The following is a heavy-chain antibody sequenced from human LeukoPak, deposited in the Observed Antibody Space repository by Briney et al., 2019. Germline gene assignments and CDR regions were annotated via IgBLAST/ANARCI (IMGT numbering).Heavy chain of an antibody. CDR1: GFTFSSYS. CDR2: ISSSSSYI. J-gene: IGHJ3*02. D-gene: IGHD1-26*01. Sequence: GGSLRLSCAASGFTFSSYSMNWVRQAPGKGLEWVSSISSSSSYIYYADSVKGRFTISRANAKNSLYLQMNSLRAEDTAVYYCARDRSGSYSAFDIWGQGTMVTVSS. CDR3: ARDRSGSYSAFDI. V-gene: IGHV3-21*01.